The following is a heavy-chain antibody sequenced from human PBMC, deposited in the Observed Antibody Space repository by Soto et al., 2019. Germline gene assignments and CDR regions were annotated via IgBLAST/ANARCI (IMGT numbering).Heavy chain of an antibody. D-gene: IGHD6-6*01. V-gene: IGHV4-61*08. Sequence: SETLSLTCTVSGGSISSGDYYWSWIPQPPGKGLEWIGYIYYSGSTNYNPSLKSRVTISVDTSKNQFSLKLSSVTAADTAVYYCARDLGFSSSRDDAFDIWGQGTMVTVSS. CDR2: IYYSGST. CDR3: ARDLGFSSSRDDAFDI. CDR1: GGSISSGDYY. J-gene: IGHJ3*02.